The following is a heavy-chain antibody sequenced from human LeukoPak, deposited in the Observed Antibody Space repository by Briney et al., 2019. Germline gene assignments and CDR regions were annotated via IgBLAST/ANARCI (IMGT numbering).Heavy chain of an antibody. D-gene: IGHD3-22*01. Sequence: SETLPLTCAVSGGSISSGGYSWSWIRQPPGKGLEWIGYIYHSGSTYYNPSLKSRVTISVDRSKNQFSLKLSSVTAADTAVYYCAREASSGYYVDYWGQGTLVTVSS. CDR2: IYHSGST. CDR1: GGSISSGGYS. V-gene: IGHV4-30-2*01. CDR3: AREASSGYYVDY. J-gene: IGHJ4*02.